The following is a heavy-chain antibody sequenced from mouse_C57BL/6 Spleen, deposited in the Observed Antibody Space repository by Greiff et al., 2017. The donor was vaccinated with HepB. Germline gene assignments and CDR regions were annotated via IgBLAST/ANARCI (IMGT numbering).Heavy chain of an antibody. J-gene: IGHJ3*01. V-gene: IGHV1-26*01. CDR3: AREYYGSSPVAY. Sequence: EVQLQQSGPELVKPGASVKISCKASGYTFTDYYMNWVKQSHGKSLEWIGDLNPNNGGTSYNQKFKGKATLTVDKSSSTAYMELRSLTSEDSAVYYCAREYYGSSPVAYWGQGTLVTVSA. CDR1: GYTFTDYY. D-gene: IGHD1-1*01. CDR2: LNPNNGGT.